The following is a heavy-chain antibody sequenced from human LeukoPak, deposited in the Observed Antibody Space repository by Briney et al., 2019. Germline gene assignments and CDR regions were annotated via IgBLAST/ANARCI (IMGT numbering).Heavy chain of an antibody. CDR1: GFIFSSYG. D-gene: IGHD3-22*01. CDR2: IRYDGSNK. V-gene: IGHV3-30*02. J-gene: IGHJ3*01. CDR3: AKNHDSNGYHTDDAFDV. Sequence: PGGSLRLSCAASGFIFSSYGMHWVRQAPGKGLEWVAFIRYDGSNKYYADSVKGRFTISRDNSKNTLYLQMNSLRAEDTAVYYCAKNHDSNGYHTDDAFDVWGQGTMVTVSS.